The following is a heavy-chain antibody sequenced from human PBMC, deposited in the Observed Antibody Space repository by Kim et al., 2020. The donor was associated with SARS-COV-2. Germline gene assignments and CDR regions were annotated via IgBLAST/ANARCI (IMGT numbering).Heavy chain of an antibody. D-gene: IGHD3-9*01. CDR2: ISSSSYI. V-gene: IGHV3-21*01. CDR3: ARDLGDILTGYSE. J-gene: IGHJ4*02. CDR1: GFTFSSYS. Sequence: GGSLRLSCAASGFTFSSYSMNWVRQAPGKGLEWVSSISSSSYIYYADSVKGRFTISRDNAKNSLYLQMNSLRAEDTAVYYCARDLGDILTGYSEWGQGTLVTVSS.